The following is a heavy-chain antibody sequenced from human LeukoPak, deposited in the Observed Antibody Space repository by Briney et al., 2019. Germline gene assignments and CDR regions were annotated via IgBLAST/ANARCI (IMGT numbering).Heavy chain of an antibody. V-gene: IGHV4-30-2*01. CDR3: ARTVPSGYDEVWFDP. J-gene: IGHJ5*02. Sequence: SETLSLTCAVSGGSISSGGYSWSWIRQPPGKGLEWIWYIYHSGSTYYNPSLKSRVTISVDRSKNQFSLKLSSVAAADTAVYYCARTVPSGYDEVWFDPWGQGTLVTVSS. CDR1: GGSISSGGYS. D-gene: IGHD5-12*01. CDR2: IYHSGST.